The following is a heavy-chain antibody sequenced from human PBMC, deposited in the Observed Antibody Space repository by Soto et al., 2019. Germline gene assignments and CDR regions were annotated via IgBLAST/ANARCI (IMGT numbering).Heavy chain of an antibody. J-gene: IGHJ6*02. CDR1: GFTFSTYS. CDR3: ARGGSSSDNGMDV. V-gene: IGHV3-48*02. CDR2: MSSRSLTI. Sequence: EVQLVESGGGLVQPGGSLRVSCAASGFTFSTYSMNWVRQAPGKGLEWVSYMSSRSLTIYYTDSVKSRFTISRDNAKNSLYLQMNSLRDEDTAVYYCARGGSSSDNGMDVWGQGTTVTVSS. D-gene: IGHD6-6*01.